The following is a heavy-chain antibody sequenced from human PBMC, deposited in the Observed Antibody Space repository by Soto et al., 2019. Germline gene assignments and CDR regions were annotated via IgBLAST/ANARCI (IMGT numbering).Heavy chain of an antibody. CDR3: AXXYSNYVGVSYYYYGMDV. V-gene: IGHV3-30*03. Sequence: QVQLVESGGGVVQPGRSLRLSCAASGFTFSSYGMHWVRQAPGKGLEWVAVISYDGSNKYYADSVKGRFTISRDNSKNTLYLQMNSLRAEDTAVYYCAXXYSNYVGVSYYYYGMDVWGQGTTVTVS. CDR2: ISYDGSNK. D-gene: IGHD4-4*01. J-gene: IGHJ6*02. CDR1: GFTFSSYG.